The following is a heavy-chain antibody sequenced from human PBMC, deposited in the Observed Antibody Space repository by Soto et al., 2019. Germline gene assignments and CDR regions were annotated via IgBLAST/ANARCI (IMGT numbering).Heavy chain of an antibody. J-gene: IGHJ4*02. CDR3: VKESTPHLFDS. CDR1: GFTLHNYG. Sequence: GGSLRLSCVGSGFTLHNYGVHWVRQAPGKGLEWVGLMWYDGLRQTYADSVRGRFTISRDGSTNTIYLQINSLRVEDTAKYFCVKESTPHLFDSWGQGVAVTVFS. V-gene: IGHV3-33*06. CDR2: MWYDGLRQ. D-gene: IGHD2-2*01.